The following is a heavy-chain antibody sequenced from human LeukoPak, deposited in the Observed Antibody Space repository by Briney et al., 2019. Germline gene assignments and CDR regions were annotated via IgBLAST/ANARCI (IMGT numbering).Heavy chain of an antibody. CDR2: TYCSGST. Sequence: SETLSLTCTVSGGSISSYYWSWIRQPPGKGLEWIGYTYCSGSTNYNPSLKSRVTISVDTSKNQFSLKLSSVTAADTAVYYCASWTMVRGIQHWGQGTLVTVSS. D-gene: IGHD3-10*01. CDR1: GGSISSYY. CDR3: ASWTMVRGIQH. J-gene: IGHJ1*01. V-gene: IGHV4-59*01.